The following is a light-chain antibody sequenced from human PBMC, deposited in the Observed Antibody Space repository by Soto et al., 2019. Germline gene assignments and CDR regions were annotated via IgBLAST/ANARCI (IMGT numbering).Light chain of an antibody. J-gene: IGKJ2*01. CDR2: CVS. Sequence: ESVLTQSPGTLSLSPGERATLSCRATEGVTNNYFAGYQQKPGQSPSLLIYCVSSRATDMPDRFSDSGSGTDFTLTISRLEPEDFVVYYCQQYSSLPHTFGQGTKLEVK. CDR3: QQYSSLPHT. CDR1: EGVTNNY. V-gene: IGKV3-20*01.